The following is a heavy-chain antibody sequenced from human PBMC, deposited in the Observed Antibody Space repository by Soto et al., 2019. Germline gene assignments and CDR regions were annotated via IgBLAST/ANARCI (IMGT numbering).Heavy chain of an antibody. Sequence: QVQLVQSGAEVKKPGSSVKVSCKASGGTFSSYAISWVRQAPGQGLEWMGGIIPIFGTANYAQKFQGRVTITADESTSTASMELSSLSSEDTAVDYCARRSYYDSSGYYPRTYYFDYWGQGTLVTVAS. CDR1: GGTFSSYA. J-gene: IGHJ4*02. D-gene: IGHD3-22*01. V-gene: IGHV1-69*12. CDR2: IIPIFGTA. CDR3: ARRSYYDSSGYYPRTYYFDY.